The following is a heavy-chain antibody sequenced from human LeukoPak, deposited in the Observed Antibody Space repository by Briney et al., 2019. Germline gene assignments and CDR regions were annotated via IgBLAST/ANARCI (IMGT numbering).Heavy chain of an antibody. Sequence: GASVKVSCKASGYTFTGYYMHWVRQAPGQGLEWVGWINPNSGGTNYAQEFQGRVTMTRDTSISTAYMELSRLRSDDTAVYYCARDLNSYGDYYYYYGMDVWGQGTTVTVSS. CDR2: INPNSGGT. CDR1: GYTFTGYY. V-gene: IGHV1-2*02. D-gene: IGHD5-18*01. CDR3: ARDLNSYGDYYYYYGMDV. J-gene: IGHJ6*02.